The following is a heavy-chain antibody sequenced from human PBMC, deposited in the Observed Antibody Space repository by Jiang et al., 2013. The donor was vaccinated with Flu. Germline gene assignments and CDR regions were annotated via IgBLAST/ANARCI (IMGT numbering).Heavy chain of an antibody. D-gene: IGHD1-7*01. J-gene: IGHJ5*02. CDR2: ISGSGGST. Sequence: SGGGLVQPGGSLRLSCAASGFTFSSYAMSWVRQAPGKGLEWVSAISGSGGSTYYADSVKGRFTISRDNSKNTLYLQMNSLRAEDTAVYYCAKDLGYLNFPTYDWFDPWGQGTLVTVSS. CDR1: GFTFSSYA. CDR3: AKDLGYLNFPTYDWFDP. V-gene: IGHV3-23*01.